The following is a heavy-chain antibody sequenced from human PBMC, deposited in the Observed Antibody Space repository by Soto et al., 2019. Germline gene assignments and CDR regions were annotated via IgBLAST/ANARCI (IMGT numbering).Heavy chain of an antibody. V-gene: IGHV1-3*01. CDR3: ARDTPDIVVVPAAPDY. D-gene: IGHD2-2*01. CDR2: INAGNGNT. CDR1: GYTFTSYA. Sequence: GASVKVSCKASGYTFTSYAMHWVRQAPGQRLEWMGWINAGNGNTKYSQKFQGRVTITRDTSASTAYMELSSLRSEDTAVYYCARDTPDIVVVPAAPDYWGRGTLVTVSS. J-gene: IGHJ4*02.